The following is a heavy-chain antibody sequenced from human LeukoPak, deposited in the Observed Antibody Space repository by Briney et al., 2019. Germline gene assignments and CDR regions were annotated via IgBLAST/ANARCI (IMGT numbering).Heavy chain of an antibody. CDR3: ARFLDY. Sequence: RGSLRLSCAASGFTFSNAWMNWVRQAPGKGLEWVSYISSSSSTIHYADSVKGRFTISRDNAKKSLYLQMNSLRDEDTAVYYCARFLDYWGQGTLVTVSS. CDR2: ISSSSSTI. V-gene: IGHV3-48*02. CDR1: GFTFSNAW. J-gene: IGHJ4*02.